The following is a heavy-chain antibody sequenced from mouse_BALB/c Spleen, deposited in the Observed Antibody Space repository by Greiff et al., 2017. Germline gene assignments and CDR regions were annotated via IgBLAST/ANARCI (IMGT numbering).Heavy chain of an antibody. J-gene: IGHJ2*01. Sequence: VQLQQSGPGLVKPSQSLSLTCTVTGYSITSDYAWNWIRQFPGNKLEWMGYISYSGSTSYNPSLKSRISITRDTSKNQFFLQLNSVTTEDTATYYCARRYGSSYYFDYWGQGTTLTVSS. V-gene: IGHV3-2*02. CDR1: GYSITSDYA. CDR3: ARRYGSSYYFDY. CDR2: ISYSGST. D-gene: IGHD1-1*01.